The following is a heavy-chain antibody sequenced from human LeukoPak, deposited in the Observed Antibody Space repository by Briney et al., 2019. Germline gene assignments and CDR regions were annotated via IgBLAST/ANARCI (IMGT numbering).Heavy chain of an antibody. CDR1: GFTFSSYW. CDR3: ARGRSSDTPRDAFDI. D-gene: IGHD2-15*01. J-gene: IGHJ3*02. V-gene: IGHV3-74*01. CDR2: INSDGSST. Sequence: GGSLRLSCAASGFTFSSYWMHWVRQAPGKGLVWVSRINSDGSSTSYADSVKGRFTISRDNAKNTLYLQMNSLRAEDTAVYYCARGRSSDTPRDAFDIWGQGTMVTVSS.